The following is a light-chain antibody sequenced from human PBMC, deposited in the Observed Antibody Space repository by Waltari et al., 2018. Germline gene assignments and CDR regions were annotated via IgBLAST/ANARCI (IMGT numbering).Light chain of an antibody. J-gene: IGKJ1*01. Sequence: DIVMTQSPDSLAVSLGERATINCKSSQGVLYSSNNKNHLAWYQQKPGQAPKLLVYWASTRESGVPDRFSGSGSGTDFTLTISSLQAEDVAVYYCQQYYSLPWTFGQGTKVEIK. CDR2: WAS. V-gene: IGKV4-1*01. CDR3: QQYYSLPWT. CDR1: QGVLYSSNNKNH.